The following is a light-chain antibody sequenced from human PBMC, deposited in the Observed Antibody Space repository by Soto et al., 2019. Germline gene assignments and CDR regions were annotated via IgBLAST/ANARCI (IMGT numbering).Light chain of an antibody. V-gene: IGKV1-5*03. J-gene: IGKJ1*01. CDR2: KAS. CDR1: QTISSW. CDR3: QHSNSYSEA. Sequence: DIQMTQSPSTLSGSVGDRVTITCRASQTISSWLAWYQQKPGKAPKLLIYKASTLKSGVPSRFSGSGSGTEFTLTISCLQPYDFAPYYCQHSNSYSEAFGQGTKVELK.